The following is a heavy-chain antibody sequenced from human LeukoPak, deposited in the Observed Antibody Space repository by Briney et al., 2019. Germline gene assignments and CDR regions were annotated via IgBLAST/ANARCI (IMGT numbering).Heavy chain of an antibody. CDR1: GLTFRGHW. D-gene: IGHD1-14*01. CDR2: INQGGSDK. CDR3: TRDRSRAEDD. J-gene: IGHJ4*02. V-gene: IGHV3-7*01. Sequence: GGSLRLSCASSGLTFRGHWMSWLRQAPGKGLEWVANINQGGSDKYYVDSVKGRFTISRDNANNLLYLQMNSLRGEDTAVYYCTRDRSRAEDDWGQGTLVTVSS.